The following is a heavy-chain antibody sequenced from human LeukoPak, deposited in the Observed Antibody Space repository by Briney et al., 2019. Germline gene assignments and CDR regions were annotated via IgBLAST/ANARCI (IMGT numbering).Heavy chain of an antibody. CDR3: AREGGYSSSWYFSRWFDP. CDR2: INPSGGNT. CDR1: GYTFTSYY. D-gene: IGHD6-13*01. J-gene: IGHJ5*02. V-gene: IGHV1-46*01. Sequence: GASVKVSCKASGYTFTSYYMHWVRQAPGQGLEWMGIINPSGGNTNYAQKLQGRVTMTTDTSTSTAYMELRSLRSDDTAVYYCAREGGYSSSWYFSRWFDPWGQGTLVTVSS.